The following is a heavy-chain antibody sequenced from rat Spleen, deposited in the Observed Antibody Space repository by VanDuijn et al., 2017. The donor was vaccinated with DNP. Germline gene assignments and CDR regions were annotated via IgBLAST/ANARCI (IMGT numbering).Heavy chain of an antibody. D-gene: IGHD1-12*02. CDR3: AAHYDGTYYYFDY. V-gene: IGHV3-3*01. J-gene: IGHJ2*01. CDR2: IDNTGST. Sequence: EVQLQESGPGLVKPSQSLSLTCSLTGYSITSSYRWTWIRKFPGNKLEWMGYIDNTGSTNYNPSLKSRLSITRDTSKNQFFLQVNSVTTEDTATYYCAAHYDGTYYYFDYWGQGVMVTVSS. CDR1: GYSITSSYR.